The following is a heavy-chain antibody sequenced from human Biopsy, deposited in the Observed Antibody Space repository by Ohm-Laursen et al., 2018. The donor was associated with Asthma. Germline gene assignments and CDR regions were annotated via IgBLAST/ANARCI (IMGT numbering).Heavy chain of an antibody. J-gene: IGHJ3*02. CDR2: IYSGGTS. CDR3: VRDGTDDAFDI. CDR1: GFAVSRDY. D-gene: IGHD1-1*01. V-gene: IGHV3-66*01. Sequence: SLRLSCAASGFAVSRDYMFWVRQAPGKGLEWVSVIYSGGTSHAADSVKGRFTISRDNSKNTLDLRMNSLREEDTAVYYCVRDGTDDAFDIWGQGTVVSFSS.